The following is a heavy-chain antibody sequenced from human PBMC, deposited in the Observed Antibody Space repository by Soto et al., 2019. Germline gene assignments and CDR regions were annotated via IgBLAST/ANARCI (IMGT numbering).Heavy chain of an antibody. V-gene: IGHV3-21*01. D-gene: IGHD6-13*01. J-gene: IGHJ6*02. CDR1: GFTFSSYS. Sequence: PGGSLRLSCAASGFTFSSYSMNWVRQAPGKGLEWVSSISSSSSYIYYADSVKGRFTISRDNAKNSLYLQMNSLRAEDTAVYYCARDASSSWYHYYYYGMDVWGQGTTVTAS. CDR3: ARDASSSWYHYYYYGMDV. CDR2: ISSSSSYI.